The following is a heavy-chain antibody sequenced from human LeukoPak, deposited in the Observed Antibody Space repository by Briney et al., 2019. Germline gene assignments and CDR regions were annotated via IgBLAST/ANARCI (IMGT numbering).Heavy chain of an antibody. CDR3: ARHRTTVTTALI. CDR2: IYYSGST. V-gene: IGHV4-39*01. Sequence: SETLSLTCTVSGGSISSSSYYWGWNRQPPGKGLEWIGSIYYSGSTYYNPSLNRRVTISVDTYKNQFSLKLSSVTAEDTAVYYCARHRTTVTTALIWGQGTLVTVSS. CDR1: GGSISSSSYY. J-gene: IGHJ4*02. D-gene: IGHD4-17*01.